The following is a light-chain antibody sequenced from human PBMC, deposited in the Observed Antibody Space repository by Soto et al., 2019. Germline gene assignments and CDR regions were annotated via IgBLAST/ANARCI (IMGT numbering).Light chain of an antibody. V-gene: IGLV2-23*01. CDR1: SSDIGTYNL. J-gene: IGLJ2*01. CDR3: GSYAGSDTWV. Sequence: QSALTQPASVSGSPGQSITISCIGSSSDIGTYNLVSWYQHHPGKAPKLIIYEGSLRPSGISYRFSASKSGNTASLTISGLQAEDEADYHCGSYAGSDTWVFGGGTKLTVL. CDR2: EGS.